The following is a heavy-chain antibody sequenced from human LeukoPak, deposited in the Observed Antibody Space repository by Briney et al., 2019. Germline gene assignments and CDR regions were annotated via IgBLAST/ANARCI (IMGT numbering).Heavy chain of an antibody. D-gene: IGHD3-10*01. V-gene: IGHV3-21*01. CDR2: ISSSSSYI. J-gene: IGHJ4*02. CDR3: RGVRTHYSYFAWYYFDY. CDR1: GFTFSSYR. Sequence: GSLRLSCAASGFTFSSYRMNWVRQAPGKVLEWVSSISSSSSYIYYADSVKGRFTISRDNAKNSLYLQMNSLRAEDTAVYYCRGVRTHYSYFAWYYFDYWGQGTLVTVSS.